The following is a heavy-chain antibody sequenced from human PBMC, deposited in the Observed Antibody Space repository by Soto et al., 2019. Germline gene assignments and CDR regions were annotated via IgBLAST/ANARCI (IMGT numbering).Heavy chain of an antibody. V-gene: IGHV4-31*03. CDR2: VYSNGNT. CDR3: ARASYFRPSGSYYFVS. Sequence: SETLSLTCTVSDDSLTTNKYAWTGIRHNPEKGLEWIGYVYSNGNTRSSPSLQSRVSMSVDTSKSHFSLRLSSVTAADTAVYFCARASYFRPSGSYYFVSWGQGTLVTVSS. D-gene: IGHD3-10*01. CDR1: DDSLTTNKYA. J-gene: IGHJ4*02.